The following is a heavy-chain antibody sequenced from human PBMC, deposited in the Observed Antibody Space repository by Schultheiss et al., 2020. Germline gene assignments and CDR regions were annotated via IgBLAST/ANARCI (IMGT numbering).Heavy chain of an antibody. CDR3: ARAGYSSGWYRNYYFDY. CDR1: GYTFTGYY. Sequence: ASVKVSCKASGYTFTGYYMHWVRQAPGQGLEWMGWINPNSGGTNYAQKFQGRVTMTRDTSISTAYMELSRLRSDDTAVYYCARAGYSSGWYRNYYFDYWGQGTRVNVSS. CDR2: INPNSGGT. V-gene: IGHV1-2*02. J-gene: IGHJ4*02. D-gene: IGHD6-19*01.